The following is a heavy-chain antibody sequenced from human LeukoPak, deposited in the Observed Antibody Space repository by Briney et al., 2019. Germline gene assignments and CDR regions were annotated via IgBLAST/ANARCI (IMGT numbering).Heavy chain of an antibody. Sequence: SETLSLTCTVSGGSISSSSYYWGWIRQPPGKGLEWIGSIYYSGSTYYNPSLKSRVTISVDTSKNQFSLKLSSVTAADTAVYYCARHAVTHYYFDYWGQGTLVTVSS. V-gene: IGHV4-39*01. CDR3: ARHAVTHYYFDY. J-gene: IGHJ4*02. CDR1: GGSISSSSYY. D-gene: IGHD4-11*01. CDR2: IYYSGST.